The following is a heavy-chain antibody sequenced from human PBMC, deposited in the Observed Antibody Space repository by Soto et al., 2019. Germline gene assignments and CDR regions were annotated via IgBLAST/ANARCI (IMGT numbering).Heavy chain of an antibody. D-gene: IGHD5-12*01. V-gene: IGHV4-59*01. CDR1: GGSISSYY. J-gene: IGHJ4*02. CDR2: IYYSGTT. Sequence: SETLSLTCTVSGGSISSYYWSWIRQPPGQGLEWIGYIYYSGTTNYNPSLKTRLTISKDTSKNQVVLTMTNVDPVDTATYYCARIHGPSGNYDLDYWGQGTLVTVSS. CDR3: ARIHGPSGNYDLDY.